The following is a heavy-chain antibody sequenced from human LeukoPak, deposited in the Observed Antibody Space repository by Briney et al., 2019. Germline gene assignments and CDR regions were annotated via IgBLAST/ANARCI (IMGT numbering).Heavy chain of an antibody. V-gene: IGHV4-59*08. CDR1: GGSISSYY. D-gene: IGHD5-18*01. CDR3: ARLRYSYGYGMDV. CDR2: IYYSGST. Sequence: SETLSLTCTVSGGSISSYYWSWIRHPPGKGLELIGYIYYSGSTNYNPSLKSRVTISVDTSKNQFSLKLSSVTAADTAVYYCARLRYSYGYGMDVWGQGTTVTVSS. J-gene: IGHJ6*02.